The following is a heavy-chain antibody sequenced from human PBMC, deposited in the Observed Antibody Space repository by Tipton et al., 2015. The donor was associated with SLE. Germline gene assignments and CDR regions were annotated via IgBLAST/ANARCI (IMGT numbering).Heavy chain of an antibody. V-gene: IGHV4-59*01. CDR3: ARDRYCGAGSCFAWFFDL. CDR2: IHYRGST. CDR1: GGSISGYY. D-gene: IGHD2-15*01. J-gene: IGHJ2*01. Sequence: LRLSCTVSGGSISGYYWSWVRQPPGQGLEWIGYIHYRGSTNYNPSLKSRVTVSLDTSENQFSLKLSSVTAADTAVYYCARDRYCGAGSCFAWFFDLWGRGTLVTVSS.